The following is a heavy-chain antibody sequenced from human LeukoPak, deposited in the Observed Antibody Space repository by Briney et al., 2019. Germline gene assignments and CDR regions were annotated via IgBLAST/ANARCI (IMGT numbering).Heavy chain of an antibody. D-gene: IGHD7-27*01. CDR2: IGNTET. Sequence: PGESLRLSCVASGFTFDTFAMSWVRQAPGKGLEWVSGIGNTETYYSDSVKGRFTISRDNSRSTIYLHMSNLRAEDTALYYCARDGQSFNSNWDYIEYWGQGTPVTVSS. J-gene: IGHJ4*02. V-gene: IGHV3-23*01. CDR3: ARDGQSFNSNWDYIEY. CDR1: GFTFDTFA.